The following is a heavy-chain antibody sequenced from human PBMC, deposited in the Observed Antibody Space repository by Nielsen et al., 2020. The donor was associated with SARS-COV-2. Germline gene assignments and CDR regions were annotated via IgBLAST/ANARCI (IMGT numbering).Heavy chain of an antibody. CDR1: GGSISSGSHY. CDR3: VRIDMATISVDY. CDR2: IFYRGST. D-gene: IGHD5-24*01. V-gene: IGHV4-61*01. J-gene: IGHJ4*02. Sequence: SETLSLTCIVSGGSISSGSHYWSWIRQPPGKGLDWIGYIFYRGSTNYNPSLKSRVTISVDTSKNQFSLKVNSVTAADTAVYYCVRIDMATISVDYWGRGTLVTVSS.